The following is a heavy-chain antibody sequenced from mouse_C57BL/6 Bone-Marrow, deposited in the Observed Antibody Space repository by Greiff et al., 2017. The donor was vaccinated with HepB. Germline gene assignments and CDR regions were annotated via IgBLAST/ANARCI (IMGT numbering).Heavy chain of an antibody. J-gene: IGHJ2*01. D-gene: IGHD1-1*01. CDR3: TTFITTVVFDY. Sequence: VQLQQSGAELVRPGASVKVSCTASGFNIKDDYMHWVKQRPEQGLEWIGWIDPENGDTEYASKFQGKATITADTSSNTAYLQLSSLTSEDTAVYYCTTFITTVVFDYWGQGTTLTVSS. CDR1: GFNIKDDY. CDR2: IDPENGDT. V-gene: IGHV14-4*01.